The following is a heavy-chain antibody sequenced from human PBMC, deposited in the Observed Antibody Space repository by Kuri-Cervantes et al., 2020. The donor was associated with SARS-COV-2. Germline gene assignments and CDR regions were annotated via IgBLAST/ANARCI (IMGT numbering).Heavy chain of an antibody. V-gene: IGHV3-48*02. J-gene: IGHJ4*02. CDR3: ARTYYDILTGYCPFDY. D-gene: IGHD3-9*01. CDR1: GFTFSSYS. CDR2: ISSRSSTI. Sequence: GESLKISCAASGFTFSSYSMNWVRQAPGKGLEWVSYISSRSSTIYYADSVKGRFTISRDNAKNSLYLQMNSLRDEDTAVYYCARTYYDILTGYCPFDYWGQGTLVTVSS.